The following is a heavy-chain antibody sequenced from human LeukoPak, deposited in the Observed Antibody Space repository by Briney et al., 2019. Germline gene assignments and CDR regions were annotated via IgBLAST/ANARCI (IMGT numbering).Heavy chain of an antibody. CDR2: IYYSGST. CDR1: GGSISSGDYY. V-gene: IGHV4-30-4*01. Sequence: SQTLSLTCTVSGGSISSGDYYWSWLRQPPGKGLEWIGYIYYSGSTYYNPSLKSRVTISVDTSKNQFSLKLSSVTAADTAVYYCARVPAAHGGYYFDYWGQGTLVTVSS. J-gene: IGHJ4*02. D-gene: IGHD2-2*01. CDR3: ARVPAAHGGYYFDY.